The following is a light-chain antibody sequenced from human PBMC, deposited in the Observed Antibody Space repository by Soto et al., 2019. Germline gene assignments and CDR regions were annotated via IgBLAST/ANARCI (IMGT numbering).Light chain of an antibody. Sequence: EIVLTQSPGTLSLSPGERVTLSCRASQSVYSRYLAWYQHKPGQAPRLLIYGASTRATGIPDRFSGSGSGTNFTLTISRLEPEDVAVYYCQQYGRSLWTFGQGTKVEIK. CDR2: GAS. CDR1: QSVYSRY. CDR3: QQYGRSLWT. V-gene: IGKV3-20*01. J-gene: IGKJ1*01.